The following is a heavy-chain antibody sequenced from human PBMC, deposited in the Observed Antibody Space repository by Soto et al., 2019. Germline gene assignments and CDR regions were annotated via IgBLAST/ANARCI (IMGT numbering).Heavy chain of an antibody. D-gene: IGHD3-22*01. Sequence: GSLRLSCAASVFTCSSYEMNWVRQAPGKGLEWVSYISSSGSTIYYADSVKGRFTISRDNAKNSLYLQMNSLRAEDTAVYYCARGYDSSGYYSGDAFDIWGQGTMVTVSS. CDR3: ARGYDSSGYYSGDAFDI. V-gene: IGHV3-48*03. J-gene: IGHJ3*02. CDR1: VFTCSSYE. CDR2: ISSSGSTI.